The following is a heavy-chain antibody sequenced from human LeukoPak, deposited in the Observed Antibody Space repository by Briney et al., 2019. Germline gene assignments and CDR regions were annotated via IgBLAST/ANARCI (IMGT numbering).Heavy chain of an antibody. J-gene: IGHJ4*02. Sequence: SETLSLTCAVYGGSVSGYYESWVRQPPGKGREWVGEINDSGRTNYNPSLKSRVTISVDTSKNQFSLKLSSVTAADTAVYYCARVGSSGWYYKDYWGQGTLVTVSS. CDR2: INDSGRT. D-gene: IGHD6-19*01. V-gene: IGHV4-34*01. CDR3: ARVGSSGWYYKDY. CDR1: GGSVSGYY.